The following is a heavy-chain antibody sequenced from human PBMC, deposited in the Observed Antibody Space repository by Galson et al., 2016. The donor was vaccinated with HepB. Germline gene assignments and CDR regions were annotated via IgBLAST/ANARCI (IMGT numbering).Heavy chain of an antibody. Sequence: SLRLSCAYSGFTFSSYWMVWVRQVPGKGLVWVSHVNSDGSSTTYADSVRGRFTISRDNAKSTLYLQMNSLRVEDTAVYYCARVTRGEADTRRYSWFDPWGQGTLVTVSS. CDR3: ARVTRGEADTRRYSWFDP. CDR1: GFTFSSYW. V-gene: IGHV3-74*01. CDR2: VNSDGSST. J-gene: IGHJ5*02. D-gene: IGHD2-15*01.